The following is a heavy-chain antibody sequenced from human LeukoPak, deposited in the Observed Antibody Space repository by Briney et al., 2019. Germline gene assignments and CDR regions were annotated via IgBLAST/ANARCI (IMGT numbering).Heavy chain of an antibody. CDR3: ARSPGYCSSTSCRPVDYYYYMDV. CDR1: GYSISSGYY. CDR2: IYHSGST. D-gene: IGHD2-2*01. V-gene: IGHV4-38-2*02. J-gene: IGHJ6*03. Sequence: SETLSLTCTVSGYSISSGYYWGWIRQPPGKGLEWIGSIYHSGSTYYNPSLKSRVTISVDTSKNQFSLKLSSVTAADTAVYYCARSPGYCSSTSCRPVDYYYYMDVWGKGTTVTVSS.